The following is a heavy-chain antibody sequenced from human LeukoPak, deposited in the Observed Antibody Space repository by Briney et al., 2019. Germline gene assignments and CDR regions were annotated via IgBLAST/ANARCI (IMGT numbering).Heavy chain of an antibody. J-gene: IGHJ4*02. CDR1: GYTFTGYY. Sequence: ASVKVSCKASGYTFTGYYMHWVRQAPGQGLEWMGWISAYNGNTNYAQKLQGRVTMTTDTSTSTAYMELRSLRSDDTAVYCCARFDDYGDYLIDYWGQGTLVTVSS. V-gene: IGHV1-18*04. CDR3: ARFDDYGDYLIDY. CDR2: ISAYNGNT. D-gene: IGHD4-17*01.